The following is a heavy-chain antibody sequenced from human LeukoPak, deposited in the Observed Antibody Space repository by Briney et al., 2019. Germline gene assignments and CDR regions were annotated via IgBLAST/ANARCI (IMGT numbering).Heavy chain of an antibody. V-gene: IGHV4-59*08. D-gene: IGHD6-19*01. Sequence: PSETLSLTCTVSGGSISSYYWSWIRQPPGKGLEWIGYIYYSGSTNYNPSLKSRVTISVDTSKNQFSLKLSSVTAADTAVYYCARHSVGSSGWYRDWGQGTLVTVSS. CDR3: ARHSVGSSGWYRD. J-gene: IGHJ4*02. CDR1: GGSISSYY. CDR2: IYYSGST.